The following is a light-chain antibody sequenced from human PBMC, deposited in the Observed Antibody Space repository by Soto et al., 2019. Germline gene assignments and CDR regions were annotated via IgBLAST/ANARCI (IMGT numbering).Light chain of an antibody. J-gene: IGKJ1*01. V-gene: IGKV3-15*01. Sequence: EIVMTQSPATLSVSPGERSTLSCRASQSVSSNLAWYQQKPGQAPRLLIYGASTRATGIPARFSGSGSGTDFTLTSSSLEPEDFAVYYCQQRSRWPWTFGQGTKVDIK. CDR2: GAS. CDR3: QQRSRWPWT. CDR1: QSVSSN.